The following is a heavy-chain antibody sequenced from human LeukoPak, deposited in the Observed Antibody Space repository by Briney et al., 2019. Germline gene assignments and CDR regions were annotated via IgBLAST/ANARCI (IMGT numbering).Heavy chain of an antibody. J-gene: IGHJ5*02. Sequence: ASVKVSCKVSGYALTELSMHWVRQAPGKGLEWMGGFDPEDGETIYAQKFQGRVTITRDTSASTAYMELSSLRSEDTAVYYCARTLTTGGWWFDPWGQGTLVTVSS. V-gene: IGHV1-24*01. CDR1: GYALTELS. CDR2: FDPEDGET. D-gene: IGHD3-22*01. CDR3: ARTLTTGGWWFDP.